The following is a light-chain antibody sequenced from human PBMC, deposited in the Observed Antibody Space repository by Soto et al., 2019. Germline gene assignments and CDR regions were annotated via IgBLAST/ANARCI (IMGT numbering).Light chain of an antibody. CDR2: DVI. CDR3: SSYAGSNNLV. CDR1: SSDVGGYNY. Sequence: QSALTQPPSASGSLGQSVTISCTGTSSDVGGYNYVSWYQQHPGKAPKLLIYDVIHRPSGVPDRFSGSKSGNTASLTVSGLQAEDEADYYCSSYAGSNNLVFGTGTKLTLL. V-gene: IGLV2-8*01. J-gene: IGLJ1*01.